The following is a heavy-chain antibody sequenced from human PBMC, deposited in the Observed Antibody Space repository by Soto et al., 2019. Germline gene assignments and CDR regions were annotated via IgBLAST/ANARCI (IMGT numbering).Heavy chain of an antibody. V-gene: IGHV4-39*01. D-gene: IGHD6-13*01. Sequence: PSETLSLTCTVSGGSISSSSYYWGWIRQPPGKGLEWIGSIYYSGSTYYNPSLKSRVTISVDTSKNQFSLKLSSVTAADTAVYYCATGEYGIAAAGSNNAFDIWAKGTMVTVSS. CDR3: ATGEYGIAAAGSNNAFDI. J-gene: IGHJ3*02. CDR2: IYYSGST. CDR1: GGSISSSSYY.